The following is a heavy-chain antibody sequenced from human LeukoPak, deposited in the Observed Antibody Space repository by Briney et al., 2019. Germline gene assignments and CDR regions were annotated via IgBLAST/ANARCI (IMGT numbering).Heavy chain of an antibody. CDR1: GFTFSSYA. J-gene: IGHJ4*02. CDR2: ISGSGGST. D-gene: IGHD3-22*01. V-gene: IGHV3-23*01. CDR3: ARVQGLPDSSGYYYDPYWFDY. Sequence: GGSLRLSCAASGFTFSSYAMSWVRQAPGKGLEWVSAISGSGGSTYYADSVKGRLTISRDNSKNTLYLQMNSLRAEDTAVYYCARVQGLPDSSGYYYDPYWFDYWGQGTLVTVSS.